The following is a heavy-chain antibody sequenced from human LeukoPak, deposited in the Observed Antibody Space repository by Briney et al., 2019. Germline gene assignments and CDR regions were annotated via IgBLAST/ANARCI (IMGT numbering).Heavy chain of an antibody. V-gene: IGHV3-48*01. Sequence: GGSLRLSCAASGFTFSSYSMNWVRQAPGKGLEWVSYISSSSSTIYYADSVKGRFTISRDNAKNSLYLQMNGLRAEDTAVYYCARETDGYNLHYYYMDVWGKGTTVTVSS. CDR2: ISSSSSTI. CDR3: ARETDGYNLHYYYMDV. J-gene: IGHJ6*03. CDR1: GFTFSSYS. D-gene: IGHD5-24*01.